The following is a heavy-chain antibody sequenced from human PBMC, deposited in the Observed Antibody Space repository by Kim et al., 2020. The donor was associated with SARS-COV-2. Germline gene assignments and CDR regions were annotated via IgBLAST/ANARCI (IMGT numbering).Heavy chain of an antibody. Sequence: SETLSLTCAVYGGSFSGYYWSWIRQPPGKGLEWIGEINHSGSTNYNPSLKSRVTISVDTSKNQFSLKLSSVTAADTAVYYCARARYGSGSYSLGDKNNW. V-gene: IGHV4-34*01. J-gene: IGHJ5*01. CDR3: ARARYGSGSYSLGDKNNW. D-gene: IGHD3-10*01. CDR2: INHSGST. CDR1: GGSFSGYY.